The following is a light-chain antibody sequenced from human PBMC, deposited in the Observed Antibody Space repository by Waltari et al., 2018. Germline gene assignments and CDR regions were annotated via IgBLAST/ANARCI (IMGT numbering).Light chain of an antibody. CDR1: QGISSY. CDR3: QQLKSFPYT. CDR2: DAS. Sequence: DIQLTQSPSFLSASVGDRVTITCRASQGISSYLAWYQPKPGKAPQILVYDASALQSGVPSRFSGSGSGTEFTLTISSLQPEDFATYYCQQLKSFPYTFGQGTKLEIK. V-gene: IGKV1-9*01. J-gene: IGKJ2*01.